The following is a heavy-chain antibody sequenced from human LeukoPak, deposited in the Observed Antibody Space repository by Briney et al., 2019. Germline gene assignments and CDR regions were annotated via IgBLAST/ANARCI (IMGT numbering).Heavy chain of an antibody. Sequence: GGSLRLSCAASGFTFDDYAMHWVRQAPGKGLEWVSGISSNSGSIDYADSVKGRFTISRDNAKNSLYLQMNSLRAEDTALYYCAKYSCYDFLTGSFDIWGQGTMVTVSS. CDR1: GFTFDDYA. CDR2: ISSNSGSI. CDR3: AKYSCYDFLTGSFDI. D-gene: IGHD3-9*01. V-gene: IGHV3-9*01. J-gene: IGHJ3*02.